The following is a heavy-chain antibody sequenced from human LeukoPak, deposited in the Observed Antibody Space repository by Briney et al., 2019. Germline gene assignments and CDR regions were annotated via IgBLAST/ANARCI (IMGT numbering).Heavy chain of an antibody. Sequence: GGSLRLSCAASGFTFSSYWMSWVRQAPGKGLEWVANIKQDGSEKYYVDSVKGRFTISRDNAKNSLYLQMNSLRAEDAAVYYCARVYFQYYYDSSGQNDYWGQGILVTVSS. CDR2: IKQDGSEK. CDR3: ARVYFQYYYDSSGQNDY. CDR1: GFTFSSYW. D-gene: IGHD3-22*01. J-gene: IGHJ4*02. V-gene: IGHV3-7*01.